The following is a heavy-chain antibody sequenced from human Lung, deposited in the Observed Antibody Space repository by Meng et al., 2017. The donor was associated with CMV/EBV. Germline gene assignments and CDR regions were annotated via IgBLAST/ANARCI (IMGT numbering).Heavy chain of an antibody. CDR2: INPSGNTT. D-gene: IGHD6-13*01. V-gene: IGHV1-46*01. CDR1: GYTLTNYY. CDR3: ARDLGYSSSWYFQYYFDC. Sequence: ASVKVSXKASGYTLTNYYIHWVRQAPGQGLEWMGIINPSGNTTIYTQKFQGRVTMTRDTSTSTVYMELSSLRSDDTALYYCARDLGYSSSWYFQYYFDCWGQGTLVTVSS. J-gene: IGHJ4*02.